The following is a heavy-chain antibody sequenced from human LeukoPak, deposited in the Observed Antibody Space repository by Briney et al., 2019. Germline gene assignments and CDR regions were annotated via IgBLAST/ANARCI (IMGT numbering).Heavy chain of an antibody. CDR3: ARGGLWFGELSYYYYYMDV. CDR2: MNPNSGNT. CDR1: GYTFTSYD. J-gene: IGHJ6*03. Sequence: ASVKVSCKASGYTFTSYDINWVRQATGQGLEWMGWMNPNSGNTGYAQKFQGRVTITRNTSISTAYMELSSLRSEDTAVYYCARGGLWFGELSYYYYYMDVWGKGTTVTISS. V-gene: IGHV1-8*03. D-gene: IGHD3-10*01.